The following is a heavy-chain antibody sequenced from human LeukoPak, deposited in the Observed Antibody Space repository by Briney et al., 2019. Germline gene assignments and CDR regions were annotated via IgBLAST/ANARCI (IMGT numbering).Heavy chain of an antibody. V-gene: IGHV3-11*04. CDR1: GFTFSDYY. CDR2: ISSSGNSI. Sequence: GGSLRLSCAASGFTFSDYYMSWIRQAPGKWLEWVSYISSSGNSISYADPVRGRFTISRDNAKNSLYLQMNSLRAEDTAVYYCARNRAGGAARPIDYWGQGTLVTVSS. J-gene: IGHJ4*02. D-gene: IGHD6-6*01. CDR3: ARNRAGGAARPIDY.